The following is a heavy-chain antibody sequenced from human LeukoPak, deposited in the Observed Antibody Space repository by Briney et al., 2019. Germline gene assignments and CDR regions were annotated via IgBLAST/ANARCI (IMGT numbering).Heavy chain of an antibody. D-gene: IGHD2-2*01. CDR2: ITPILGIA. CDR3: ARDQEDIVVVPAANPLAFDI. Sequence: SVKVSCKASGGTFSSYAISWVRQAPGQGLEWMGRITPILGIANYAQKFQGRVTITADKSTSTAYMELSSLRSEDTAMYYCARDQEDIVVVPAANPLAFDIWGQGTMVTVSS. V-gene: IGHV1-69*04. J-gene: IGHJ3*02. CDR1: GGTFSSYA.